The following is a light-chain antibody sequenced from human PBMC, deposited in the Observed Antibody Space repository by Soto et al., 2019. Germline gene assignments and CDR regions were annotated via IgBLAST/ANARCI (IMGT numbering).Light chain of an antibody. CDR2: DVS. Sequence: QSALTQPASVSGSPGQSITISCTGTSSDVGGYNYVSWYQQHPGKAPKLMIYDVSNRPSGVSNRFSGSKSGNTASLTISGLQSDDQADYYCNSYTSSSTLVVFGGGTQLTVL. J-gene: IGLJ2*01. CDR3: NSYTSSSTLVV. V-gene: IGLV2-14*01. CDR1: SSDVGGYNY.